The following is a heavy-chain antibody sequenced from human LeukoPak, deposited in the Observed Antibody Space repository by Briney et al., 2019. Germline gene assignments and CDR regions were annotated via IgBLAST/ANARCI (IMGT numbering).Heavy chain of an antibody. Sequence: SETLSLTCTVSGGSVSSGSYYWSWIRQPPGKGLEWIGYIYYSGSTNYNPSLKSRVTISVDTSKNQFSLKLGSVTAADTAVYYCARGPAYYCSGGSCPSGFYYYYGMDVWGKGTTVTVSS. D-gene: IGHD2-15*01. CDR2: IYYSGST. J-gene: IGHJ6*04. CDR1: GGSVSSGSYY. V-gene: IGHV4-61*01. CDR3: ARGPAYYCSGGSCPSGFYYYYGMDV.